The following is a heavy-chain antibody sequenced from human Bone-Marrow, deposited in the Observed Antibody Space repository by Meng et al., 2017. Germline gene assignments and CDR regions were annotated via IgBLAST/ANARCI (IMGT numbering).Heavy chain of an antibody. V-gene: IGHV1-69*01. J-gene: IGHJ4*02. D-gene: IGHD4-17*01. CDR1: GGTFSSYA. Sequence: QAQLVQAGAEVKKPGSSVKVSCKASGGTFSSYAISWVRQAPGQGLEWMGGIIPIFGTANYAQKFQGRVTITADESTSTAYMELSSLRSEDTAVYYCASMTTVTVDYYFDYWGQGTLVTVSS. CDR2: IIPIFGTA. CDR3: ASMTTVTVDYYFDY.